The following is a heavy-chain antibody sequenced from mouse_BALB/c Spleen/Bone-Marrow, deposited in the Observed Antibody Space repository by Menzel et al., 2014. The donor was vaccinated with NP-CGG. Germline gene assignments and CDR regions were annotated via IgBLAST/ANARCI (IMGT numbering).Heavy chain of an antibody. J-gene: IGHJ1*01. CDR2: INPESSTI. CDR1: GFAFSRYW. V-gene: IGHV4-1*02. Sequence: EVQRVESGGGLVQPGGSLKLSCAASGFAFSRYWMSWVQQAPGKGLEWIGEINPESSTINYTPSLKDKFIISRDKAKNTLYLQMSKVRSEDTAIYYCARLYYYSNLVVWGPGTLVTVSS. CDR3: ARLYYYSNLVV. D-gene: IGHD2-5*01.